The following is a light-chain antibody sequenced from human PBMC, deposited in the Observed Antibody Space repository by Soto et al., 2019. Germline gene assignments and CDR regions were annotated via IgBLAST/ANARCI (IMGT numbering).Light chain of an antibody. CDR1: QSVSSSS. V-gene: IGKV3-20*01. CDR3: QQFANSYT. Sequence: ELVFTQSPGTLSLSPGARATLSCRASQSVSSSSLAWYQQKPGQAPRLLIHGASGRATGIPDRFSGSGSGTDFTLTISRLEPEDFAVYYCQQFANSYTFGQGTKVDIK. J-gene: IGKJ2*01. CDR2: GAS.